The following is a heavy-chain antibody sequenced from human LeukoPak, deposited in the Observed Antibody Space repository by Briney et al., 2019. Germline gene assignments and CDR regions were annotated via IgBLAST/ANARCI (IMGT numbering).Heavy chain of an antibody. CDR3: ARSGGSGTKAGWFDP. CDR1: GGSISSGDYY. J-gene: IGHJ5*02. V-gene: IGHV4-30-4*01. CDR2: IYYSGST. Sequence: SETLSLTCTVSGGSISSGDYYWSWIRQPPGKGLEWIGYIYYSGSTYYNPSLKSRVTISVDTSKNQFSLKLSSVTAADTAVYYCARSGGSGTKAGWFDPWGQGTLVTVSS. D-gene: IGHD3-10*01.